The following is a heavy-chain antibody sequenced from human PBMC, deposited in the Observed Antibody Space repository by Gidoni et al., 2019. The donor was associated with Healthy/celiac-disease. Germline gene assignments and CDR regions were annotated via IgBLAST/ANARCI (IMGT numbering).Heavy chain of an antibody. J-gene: IGHJ4*02. CDR3: ARGHIAARPWDY. CDR2: INHSGST. V-gene: IGHV4-34*01. CDR1: GGAFSGYS. Sequence: QVQLQQWGAGLLKPSETLSLTCAVYGGAFSGYSWSWIRQPPGKGLEWIGEINHSGSTNYNPSLKSRVTISVDTSKNQCSLKLSSVTAADTAVYYCARGHIAARPWDYWGQGTLVTVSS. D-gene: IGHD6-6*01.